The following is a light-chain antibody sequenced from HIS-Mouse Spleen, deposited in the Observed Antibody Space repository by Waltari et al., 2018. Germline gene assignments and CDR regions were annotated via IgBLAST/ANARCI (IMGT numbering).Light chain of an antibody. J-gene: IGKJ1*01. CDR3: QQLNSYPPT. Sequence: DIQLTQSPSFLSASVGGKVTITFRASQGISSYLAWYQQKPGKAPNLLIYAASTLQSGVPSRFSGSGSGTEFTLTISSLQPEDFATYYCQQLNSYPPTFGQGTKVEIK. CDR2: AAS. CDR1: QGISSY. V-gene: IGKV1-9*01.